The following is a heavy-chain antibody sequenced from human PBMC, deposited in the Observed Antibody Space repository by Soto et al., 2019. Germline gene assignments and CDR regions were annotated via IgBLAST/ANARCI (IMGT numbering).Heavy chain of an antibody. CDR2: ISGSGGST. Sequence: HPGGSLRLSCAASGFTFSSYAMSWVRQAPGKGLEWVSAISGSGGSTYYADSVKGRFTISRDNSKNTLYLQMNSLRAEDTAVYYCAKGRGYSYGHHHYGMDVWGQGTTVTVSS. D-gene: IGHD5-18*01. J-gene: IGHJ6*02. V-gene: IGHV3-23*01. CDR3: AKGRGYSYGHHHYGMDV. CDR1: GFTFSSYA.